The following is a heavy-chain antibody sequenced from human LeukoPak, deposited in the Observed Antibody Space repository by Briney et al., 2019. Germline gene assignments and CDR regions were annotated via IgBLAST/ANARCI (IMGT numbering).Heavy chain of an antibody. J-gene: IGHJ4*02. V-gene: IGHV4-59*01. D-gene: IGHD4-23*01. CDR2: IYYSGST. CDR3: ARGGVTLGY. CDR1: GGSISSYY. Sequence: SGTLSLTCTVSGGSISSYYWSWIRQPPGKGLEWIGYIYYSGSTNYNPSLKSRVTISVDTSKNQFSLKLSSVTAADTAVYYCARGGVTLGYWGQGTLVTVSS.